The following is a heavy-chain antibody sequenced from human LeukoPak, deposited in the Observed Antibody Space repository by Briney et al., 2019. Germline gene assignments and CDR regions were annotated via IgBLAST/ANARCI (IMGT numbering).Heavy chain of an antibody. CDR2: IYYSGST. CDR1: GGSISSYY. V-gene: IGHV4-59*01. Sequence: PSETLSLTCTVSGGSISSYYWSWIRQPPGKGLEGIGYIYYSGSTNYNPSLKSRVTISVDTSKNQFSLKLSSVTAADTAVYYCARVGALTEPYYYGMDVWGQGTTVTVSS. D-gene: IGHD1-14*01. CDR3: ARVGALTEPYYYGMDV. J-gene: IGHJ6*02.